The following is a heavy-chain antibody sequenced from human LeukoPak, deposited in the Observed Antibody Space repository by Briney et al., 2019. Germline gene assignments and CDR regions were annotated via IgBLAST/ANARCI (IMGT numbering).Heavy chain of an antibody. Sequence: SVKVSCKASGGTFSSYAISWVRQAPGQGLEWMGRIIPILGIANYAQEFQGRVTITADKSTSTAYMELSSLRSEDTAVYYCARKSTLDVWGQGTTVTVSS. V-gene: IGHV1-69*04. CDR1: GGTFSSYA. J-gene: IGHJ6*02. CDR2: IIPILGIA. CDR3: ARKSTLDV.